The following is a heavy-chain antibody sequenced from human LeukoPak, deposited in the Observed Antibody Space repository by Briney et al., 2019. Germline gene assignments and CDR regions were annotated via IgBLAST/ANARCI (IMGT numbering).Heavy chain of an antibody. CDR2: ISGSGGST. CDR1: GFTFSSYW. Sequence: GGSLRLSCAASGFTFSSYWMNWVRQAPGKGLEWVSAISGSGGSTYYADSVKGRFTISRDNSKNTLYLQMNSLRAEDTAVYYCAKIKQQLVHNYFDYWGQGTLVTVSS. D-gene: IGHD6-13*01. V-gene: IGHV3-23*01. CDR3: AKIKQQLVHNYFDY. J-gene: IGHJ4*02.